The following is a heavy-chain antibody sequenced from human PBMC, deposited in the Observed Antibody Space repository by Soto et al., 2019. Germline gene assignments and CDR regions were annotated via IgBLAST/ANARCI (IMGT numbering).Heavy chain of an antibody. Sequence: EASVKVSCKASGYTFTSYYINWVLQATVQVLEWMGWMNPNSGNTGYAQKFQGRVTMTRNTSISTAYMELSSLRSEDTAVYYCARVPYDILTGPGGYGMDVWGQGTTVTVSS. CDR1: GYTFTSYY. CDR3: ARVPYDILTGPGGYGMDV. V-gene: IGHV1-8*01. J-gene: IGHJ6*02. CDR2: MNPNSGNT. D-gene: IGHD3-9*01.